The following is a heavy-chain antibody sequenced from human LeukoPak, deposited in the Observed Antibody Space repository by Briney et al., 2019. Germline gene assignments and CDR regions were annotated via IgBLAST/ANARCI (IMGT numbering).Heavy chain of an antibody. CDR2: ISYNGGST. CDR1: GFTLSSHA. J-gene: IGHJ4*02. CDR3: VRRTGNYFDY. D-gene: IGHD3/OR15-3a*01. Sequence: GGSLRLSCSASGFTLSSHAMHWVRQAPGKALEYVSAISYNGGSTYCANSVKDRFTISRDNSKNTLYLQMSSLRPEDTAVFYCVRRTGNYFDYWGQGTLVTVSS. V-gene: IGHV3-64D*09.